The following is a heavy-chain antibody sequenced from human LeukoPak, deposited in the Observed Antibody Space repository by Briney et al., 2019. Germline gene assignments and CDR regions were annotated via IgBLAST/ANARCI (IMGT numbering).Heavy chain of an antibody. CDR3: ARHGALGYCSSTSCPNWFDP. V-gene: IGHV4-59*08. Sequence: SEALPLTCTVPGGSISSYYWSWIRQPPGKGLEWIGYIYYSGSTNYNPSLKSRVTISVDTSKNQFSLKLSSVTAADTAVYYCARHGALGYCSSTSCPNWFDPWGQGTLVTVSS. CDR2: IYYSGST. D-gene: IGHD2-2*01. J-gene: IGHJ5*02. CDR1: GGSISSYY.